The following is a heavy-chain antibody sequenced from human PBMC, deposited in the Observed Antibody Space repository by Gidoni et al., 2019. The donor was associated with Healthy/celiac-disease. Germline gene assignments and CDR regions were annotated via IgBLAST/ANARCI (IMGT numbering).Heavy chain of an antibody. V-gene: IGHV1-69*04. Sequence: QVQLVQSGAEVKKPGSSVKVSCKASGGTFSSYAISWVRQAPGQGLEWMGRIIPILGIANYAQKFQGRVTITADKSTSTAYMELSSLRSEDTAVYYCARGRDDSHYKDYFDYWGQGTLVTVSS. CDR1: GGTFSSYA. D-gene: IGHD3-10*01. CDR3: ARGRDDSHYKDYFDY. CDR2: IIPILGIA. J-gene: IGHJ4*02.